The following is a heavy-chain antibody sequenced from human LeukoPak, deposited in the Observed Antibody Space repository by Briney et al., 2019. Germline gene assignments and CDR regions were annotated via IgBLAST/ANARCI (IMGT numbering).Heavy chain of an antibody. D-gene: IGHD3-16*01. CDR1: GFTFSSYA. CDR3: ASPFTAAGDYF. CDR2: ISYDGTNK. V-gene: IGHV3-30-3*01. J-gene: IGHJ4*02. Sequence: RGSLRLSCAASGFTFSSYAMHWVRQAPGKGLEWVTLISYDGTNKYYANSVKGRFTISRDNSKNTLYLQMNSLRAEDTAVYYCASPFTAAGDYFWGQGTLVTVSS.